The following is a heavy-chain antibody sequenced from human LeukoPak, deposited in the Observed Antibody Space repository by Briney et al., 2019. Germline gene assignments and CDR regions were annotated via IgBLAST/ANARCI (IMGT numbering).Heavy chain of an antibody. V-gene: IGHV3-23*01. J-gene: IGHJ4*02. CDR2: ISSGGGSI. CDR1: EFTFSNYA. CDR3: ASSPLADRPKLFY. Sequence: SGGSLRLSCAASEFTFSNYAMNWVRQAPGKRPEWVSGISSGGGSIYYADSVKGRFTISRDNSKNTLYLQMNSLRAEDTAVYYCASSPLADRPKLFYWPERTLVTVSS. D-gene: IGHD6-6*01.